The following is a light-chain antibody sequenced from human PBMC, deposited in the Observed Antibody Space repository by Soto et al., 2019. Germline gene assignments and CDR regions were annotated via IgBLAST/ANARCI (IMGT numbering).Light chain of an antibody. CDR3: QQDGSSPT. CDR2: DTS. J-gene: IGKJ5*01. Sequence: EIELTQSPATLSLSQRKRATLSCGASQSIKSNYLAWYQQKPGLAPRLLIYDTSRRSPGIPDRLTGSGSGTDLTLTIRRLEPEDSAIYYCQQDGSSPTFGQGTRLEIK. CDR1: QSIKSNY. V-gene: IGKV3D-20*01.